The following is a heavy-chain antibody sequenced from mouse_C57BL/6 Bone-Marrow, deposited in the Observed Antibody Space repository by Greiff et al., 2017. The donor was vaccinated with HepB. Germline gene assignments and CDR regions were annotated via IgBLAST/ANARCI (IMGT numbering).Heavy chain of an antibody. V-gene: IGHV1-76*01. J-gene: IGHJ4*01. D-gene: IGHD1-1*01. Sequence: QVQLKESGAELVRPGASVKLSCKASGYTFTDYYINWVKQRPGQGLEWIARIYPGSGNTYYNEKFKGKATLTAEKSSSTAYMQLSSLTSEDSAVYFCARSPYYYGSSYHYYAMDYWGQGTSVTVSS. CDR1: GYTFTDYY. CDR3: ARSPYYYGSSYHYYAMDY. CDR2: IYPGSGNT.